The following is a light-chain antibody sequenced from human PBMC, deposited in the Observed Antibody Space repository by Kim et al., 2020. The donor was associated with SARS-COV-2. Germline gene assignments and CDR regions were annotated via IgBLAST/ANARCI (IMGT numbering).Light chain of an antibody. Sequence: LTQPPSVSKGLRQTATLTCTGNNTNVGNQGAAWLQQHQGHPPKLLFYANNNRPSGISERLSASRSGNTASLTITGLQPEDEADYYCSAWDISLSAWVFGGGTQLTVL. V-gene: IGLV10-54*01. J-gene: IGLJ3*02. CDR2: ANN. CDR3: SAWDISLSAWV. CDR1: NTNVGNQG.